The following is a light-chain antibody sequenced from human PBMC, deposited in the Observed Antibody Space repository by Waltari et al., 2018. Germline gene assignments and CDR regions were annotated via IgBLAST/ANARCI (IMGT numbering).Light chain of an antibody. CDR3: QLWESGSDRVV. CDR2: YDS. J-gene: IGLJ2*01. Sequence: SYVLTQPPSVSVAPGKAARITWGGNSIGSRRVHWYQQKPGQAPVLVIYYDSDRPSGIPERIAGSKSGNTATLTISRVEAGDEAAYYCQLWESGSDRVVFGGGTKLTVL. CDR1: SIGSRR. V-gene: IGLV3-21*01.